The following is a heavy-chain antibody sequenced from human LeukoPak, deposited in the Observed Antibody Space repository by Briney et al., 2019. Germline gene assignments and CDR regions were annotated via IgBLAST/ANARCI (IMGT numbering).Heavy chain of an antibody. Sequence: PGGSLRLSCAASGFTFSSYGMHWVRQDPGKGLVWVAVISYDGSNKYYEDSVNGRFTITRDTSKYTLYLQMNSLRAEDTAVYYCAKDPYGSGIGYFDYWGQGTMVTVSS. J-gene: IGHJ4*02. D-gene: IGHD3-10*01. V-gene: IGHV3-30*18. CDR3: AKDPYGSGIGYFDY. CDR1: GFTFSSYG. CDR2: ISYDGSNK.